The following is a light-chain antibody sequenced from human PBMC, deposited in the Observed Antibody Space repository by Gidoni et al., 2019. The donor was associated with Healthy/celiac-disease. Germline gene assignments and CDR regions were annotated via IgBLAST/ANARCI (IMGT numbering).Light chain of an antibody. J-gene: IGKJ3*01. V-gene: IGKV1-27*01. Sequence: DIQMTQSPSSLSASVGDRVTITCRASHGISNYLAWYKQKPGKVPKLLIYAASTLQSGVPSRFSGSGSGTDFTLTISSLQPEDVATYYCQQYNSALGTFGPGTKVDIK. CDR1: HGISNY. CDR3: QQYNSALGT. CDR2: AAS.